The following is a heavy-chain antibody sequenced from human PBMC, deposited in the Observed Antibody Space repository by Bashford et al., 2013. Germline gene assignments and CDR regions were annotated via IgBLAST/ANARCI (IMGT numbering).Heavy chain of an antibody. CDR2: IYYSGST. CDR3: ARTIRFTDSWFLES. CDR1: GGSISSSSYY. Sequence: SETLSLTCTVSGGSISSSSYYWGWIRQPPGKGLEWIGSIYYSGSTYYNPSLKSRVTISVDSSKNQFSLKLSSVTAADTAVYYCARTIRFTDSWFLESWGHGNLVTVSS. V-gene: IGHV4-39*01. J-gene: IGHJ5*01. D-gene: IGHD3-10*01.